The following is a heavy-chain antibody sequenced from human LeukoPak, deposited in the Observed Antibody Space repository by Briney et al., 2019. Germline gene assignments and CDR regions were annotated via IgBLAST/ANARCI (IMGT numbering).Heavy chain of an antibody. D-gene: IGHD6-6*01. CDR2: ISWNSDSL. CDR3: AKALAARNNWFDP. J-gene: IGHJ5*02. V-gene: IGHV3-9*01. Sequence: GGSLRLSCAASGFTFDDYAMHWVRQTPGKGLEWVSGISWNSDSLGYADSVKGRFTISRDNAKNSLYLQMNSLRAEDTALYYCAKALAARNNWFDPWGQGTLVTVSS. CDR1: GFTFDDYA.